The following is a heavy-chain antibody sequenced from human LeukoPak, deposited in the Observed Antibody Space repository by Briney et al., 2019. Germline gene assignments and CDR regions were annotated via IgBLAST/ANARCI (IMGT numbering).Heavy chain of an antibody. CDR1: GFTFSSYG. CDR3: AKSVTWLVHLDPLDY. CDR2: ISYDGSNK. J-gene: IGHJ4*02. Sequence: GRSLRLSCAAPGFTFSSYGMHWVRQAPGKGLEWVAVISYDGSNKYYADSVKGRFTISRDNSKNTLYLQMNSLRAEDTAVYYCAKSVTWLVHLDPLDYWGQGTLVTVSS. V-gene: IGHV3-30*18. D-gene: IGHD6-19*01.